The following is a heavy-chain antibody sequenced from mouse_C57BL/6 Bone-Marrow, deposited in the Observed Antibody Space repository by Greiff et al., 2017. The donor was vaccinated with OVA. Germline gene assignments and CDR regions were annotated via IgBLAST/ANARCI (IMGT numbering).Heavy chain of an antibody. CDR3: AQSYGPFAY. D-gene: IGHD1-1*02. CDR2: ISSGSSTI. CDR1: GFTFSDYG. Sequence: EVKVVESGGGLVKPGGSLKLSCAASGFTFSDYGMHWVRQAPEKGLEWVAYISSGSSTIYYADTVKGRFTISRDNAKNTLFLQMTSLRSEDTAMYYCAQSYGPFAYWGQGTLVTVSA. V-gene: IGHV5-17*01. J-gene: IGHJ3*01.